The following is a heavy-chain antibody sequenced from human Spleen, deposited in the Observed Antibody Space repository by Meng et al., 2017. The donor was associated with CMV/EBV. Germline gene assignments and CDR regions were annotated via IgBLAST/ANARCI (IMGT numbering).Heavy chain of an antibody. Sequence: GGSLRLSCAASGFTFSSYAMSWVRQAPGKGLEWVSAISGSGGSTYYADSVKGRFTISRDNAKNSLYLQMNSLRAEDTALYYCAKLVGYSSGWYDSGDYWGQGTLVTVSS. J-gene: IGHJ4*02. CDR2: ISGSGGST. CDR1: GFTFSSYA. CDR3: AKLVGYSSGWYDSGDY. V-gene: IGHV3-23*01. D-gene: IGHD6-19*01.